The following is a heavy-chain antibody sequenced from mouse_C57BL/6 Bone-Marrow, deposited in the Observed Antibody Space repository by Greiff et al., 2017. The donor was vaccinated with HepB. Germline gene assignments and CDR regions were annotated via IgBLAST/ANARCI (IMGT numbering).Heavy chain of an antibody. CDR2: ISYDGSN. J-gene: IGHJ3*01. CDR3: ARSLFAY. CDR1: GYSITSGYY. Sequence: EVKLMESGPGLVKPSQSLSLTCSVTGYSITSGYYWNWIRQFPGNKLEWMGYISYDGSNNYNPSLKNRISITRDTSKNQFFLKLNSVTTEDTATYYCARSLFAYWGQGTLVTVSA. V-gene: IGHV3-6*01.